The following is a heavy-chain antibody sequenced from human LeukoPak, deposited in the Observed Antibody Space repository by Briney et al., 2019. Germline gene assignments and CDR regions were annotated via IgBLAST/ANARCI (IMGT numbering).Heavy chain of an antibody. V-gene: IGHV3-23*01. CDR1: GFTFSSYA. D-gene: IGHD6-13*01. Sequence: GGSLRLSCAASGFTFSSYAMTWVRRAPGKGLEWVSAISGSGGSTYYADSVKGRFTISRDNSKNTLYLQMNSLRAEDTAVYYCAKDRRAVAAAGTDFWYFDLWGRGTLVTVSS. J-gene: IGHJ2*01. CDR3: AKDRRAVAAAGTDFWYFDL. CDR2: ISGSGGST.